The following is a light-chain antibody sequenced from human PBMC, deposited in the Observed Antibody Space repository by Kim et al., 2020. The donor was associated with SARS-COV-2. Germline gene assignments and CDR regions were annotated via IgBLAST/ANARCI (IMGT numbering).Light chain of an antibody. V-gene: IGLV1-44*01. J-gene: IGLJ3*02. Sequence: GQTVTTVCSGTSSNLRRSKVSCYQHLPGTAPTLLIYTNVQRPSGVPGRFSGSKSGTSASLTIRGLQSEDEADYYCSTWDDSLNGPVFGGGTQLTVL. CDR2: TNV. CDR3: STWDDSLNGPV. CDR1: SSNLRRSK.